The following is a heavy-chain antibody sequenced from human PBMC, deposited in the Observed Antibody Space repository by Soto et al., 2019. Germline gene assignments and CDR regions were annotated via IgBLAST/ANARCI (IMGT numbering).Heavy chain of an antibody. V-gene: IGHV3-33*01. Sequence: QVQLVESGGGVVQPGRSLRLSCAASGFTFSSYGMHWVRQAPGKGLDWVAVIWFDGSNKYYADSVKGRFTISRDNSKNTLYLQMNSLRAEDTALHYCARASGPFDYWGQGTLVTVSS. CDR2: IWFDGSNK. CDR1: GFTFSSYG. J-gene: IGHJ4*02. CDR3: ARASGPFDY.